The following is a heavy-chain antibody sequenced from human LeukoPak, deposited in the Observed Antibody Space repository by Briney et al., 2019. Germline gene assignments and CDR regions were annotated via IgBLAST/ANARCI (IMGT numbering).Heavy chain of an antibody. Sequence: ASVKVSCKVSGYTLSELSMHWVRQSPGKGLEWMGGFDVAEIDTIYAQKFQGRVTMTEDTSTDTAYMELSSLRSEDTAVYYCARDAIEVGATEGGWFDPWGQGTLVTVSS. CDR1: GYTLSELS. V-gene: IGHV1-24*01. J-gene: IGHJ5*02. CDR3: ARDAIEVGATEGGWFDP. D-gene: IGHD1-26*01. CDR2: FDVAEIDT.